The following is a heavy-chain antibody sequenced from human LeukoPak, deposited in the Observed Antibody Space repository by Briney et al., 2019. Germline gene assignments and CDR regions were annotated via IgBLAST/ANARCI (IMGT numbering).Heavy chain of an antibody. CDR1: GYTFTGYY. J-gene: IGHJ4*02. D-gene: IGHD4-17*01. CDR2: INPHSGGT. CDR3: ARGYHGDYYLDF. Sequence: GASVKVSCKASGYTFTGYYMHWVRQAPGQGLEWMGWINPHSGGTNYAQNFRGRVTVARDTSINTAYMELSSLRSDDTAVYHCARGYHGDYYLDFWGQGTLVTVSS. V-gene: IGHV1-2*02.